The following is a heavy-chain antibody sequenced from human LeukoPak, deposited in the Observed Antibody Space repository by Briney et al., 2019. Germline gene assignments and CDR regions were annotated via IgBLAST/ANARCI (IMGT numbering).Heavy chain of an antibody. D-gene: IGHD2-2*01. Sequence: EGSLRLSCAASGFTFSSYSMNWVRQAPGKGLEWVSSISSSSSYIYYADSVKGRFTISRDNAKNSLYLQMNSLRAEDTAVYYCARGLYCSSTSCSYFDYWGQGTLVTVSS. V-gene: IGHV3-21*01. CDR3: ARGLYCSSTSCSYFDY. CDR2: ISSSSSYI. J-gene: IGHJ4*02. CDR1: GFTFSSYS.